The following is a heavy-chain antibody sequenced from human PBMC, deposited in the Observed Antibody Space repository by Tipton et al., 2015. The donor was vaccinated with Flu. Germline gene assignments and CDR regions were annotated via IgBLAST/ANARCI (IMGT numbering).Heavy chain of an antibody. Sequence: SLRLSCAASGFTFSRYWMHWVRQAPGKGLVWVSRIKGDGSDTVYADSVRGRFTISRDNAKDTMYLQMNNLRVEDTAIYYCARDNDGYSFDIWGQGTMVTVS. V-gene: IGHV3-74*01. CDR3: ARDNDGYSFDI. D-gene: IGHD2-21*01. J-gene: IGHJ3*02. CDR2: IKGDGSDT. CDR1: GFTFSRYW.